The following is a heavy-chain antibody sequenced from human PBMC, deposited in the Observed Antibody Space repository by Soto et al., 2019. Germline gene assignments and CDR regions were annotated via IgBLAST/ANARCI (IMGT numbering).Heavy chain of an antibody. V-gene: IGHV1-18*01. J-gene: IGHJ4*02. CDR3: ARWGTPIDY. CDR2: ISAYNGNT. Sequence: QVQLVQSGAEVKKPGASVKVSCKASGYTFTNFGISWVRQAPGQGLEWMGWISAYNGNTNYAQNFQGRVTMTTDTSTSTASMELRRLRSDDTAVYYCARWGTPIDYWGQGTLVTVSS. CDR1: GYTFTNFG. D-gene: IGHD3-16*01.